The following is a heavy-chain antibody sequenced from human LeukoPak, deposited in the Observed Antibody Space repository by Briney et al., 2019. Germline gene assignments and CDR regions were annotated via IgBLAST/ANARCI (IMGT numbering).Heavy chain of an antibody. J-gene: IGHJ5*02. V-gene: IGHV4-39*01. D-gene: IGHD3-10*01. CDR2: IYYSGST. CDR3: ARPMVRGARSHNWFDP. CDR1: GGSTSSSSYY. Sequence: SETLSLTCTVSGGSTSSSSYYWGWIRQPPGKGLEWIGSIYYSGSTYYNPSLKSRVTISVDTSKNQFSLKLSSVTAADTAVYYCARPMVRGARSHNWFDPWGQGTLVTVSS.